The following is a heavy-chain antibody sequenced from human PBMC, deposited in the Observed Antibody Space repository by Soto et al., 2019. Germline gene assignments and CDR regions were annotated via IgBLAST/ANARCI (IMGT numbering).Heavy chain of an antibody. D-gene: IGHD6-19*01. CDR3: ARQPMPQQWLDGYNWFDP. CDR2: IWYDGSNK. CDR1: GFTFSSSG. V-gene: IGHV3-33*01. Sequence: GGSLRLSCAASGFTFSSSGMHWVRQAPGKGLEWVAVIWYDGSNKYYADSVKGRFTISRDNSKNTLYLQMNSLRAEDTAVYYCARQPMPQQWLDGYNWFDPWGQGTLVTVSS. J-gene: IGHJ5*02.